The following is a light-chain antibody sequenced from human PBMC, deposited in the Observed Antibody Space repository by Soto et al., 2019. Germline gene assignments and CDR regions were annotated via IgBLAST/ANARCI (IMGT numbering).Light chain of an antibody. Sequence: EIVLTQAPATLSLSPGERATLSCSASQSVGRFVAWYQQQPGQAPRLLIYETSTMATGIPVRFIGSGSGTDCSLTISGRDPEEFALYYCQNRASWPISFGGGTKVEIK. CDR2: ETS. CDR3: QNRASWPIS. V-gene: IGKV3-11*01. CDR1: QSVGRF. J-gene: IGKJ4*01.